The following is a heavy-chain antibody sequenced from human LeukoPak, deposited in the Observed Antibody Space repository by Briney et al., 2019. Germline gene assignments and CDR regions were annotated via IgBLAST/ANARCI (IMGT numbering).Heavy chain of an antibody. V-gene: IGHV3-7*03. CDR2: INQNGGVK. J-gene: IGHJ4*02. CDR1: GFTVSSNY. Sequence: GGSLRLSCAASGFTVSSNYMRWVRQAPGKGLEWVATINQNGGVKYVDSVKGRFTISRDNAKTSLFLQMNSLRIDDTAMYYCTRTVNSASDFWGQGTLVTVSS. CDR3: TRTVNSASDF. D-gene: IGHD4-23*01.